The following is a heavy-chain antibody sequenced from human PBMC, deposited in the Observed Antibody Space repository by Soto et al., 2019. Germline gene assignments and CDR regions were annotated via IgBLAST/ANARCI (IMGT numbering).Heavy chain of an antibody. J-gene: IGHJ6*02. CDR3: ARALVAPYYYGMDV. Sequence: SETLSLTCTVSGGSISSYYWSWIRQPPGKGLEWIGYIYYSGSTNYNPSLKSRVTISVDTSKNQFSLKLSSVTAADTAVYYCARALVAPYYYGMDVWGQGTTVTVSS. CDR1: GGSISSYY. D-gene: IGHD2-21*01. CDR2: IYYSGST. V-gene: IGHV4-59*12.